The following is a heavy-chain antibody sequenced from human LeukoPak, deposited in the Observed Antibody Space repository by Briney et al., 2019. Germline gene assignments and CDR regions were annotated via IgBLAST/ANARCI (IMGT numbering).Heavy chain of an antibody. CDR1: GGSISSGCYY. CDR3: AKSSSLWNDVYY. Sequence: PSETLSLTCTVSGGSISSGCYYWIWIPQHPGKDLDWIVYIYYSGSTYYYLSLRSRVTISVDTSKNQFYLQLSSLTAADTAVYYCAKSSSLWNDVYYWGQGTLVTVSS. V-gene: IGHV4-31*03. CDR2: IYYSGST. D-gene: IGHD1-1*01. J-gene: IGHJ4*02.